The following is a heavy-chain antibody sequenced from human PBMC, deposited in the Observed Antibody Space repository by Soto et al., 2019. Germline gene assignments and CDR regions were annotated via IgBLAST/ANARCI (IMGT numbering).Heavy chain of an antibody. J-gene: IGHJ4*02. Sequence: QVQLVQSGAEVKKPGASVKVSCKVSGYTLTELFMHWVRQAPGEGLEWMGGLDPEDGETIYAQKFQGRVTMTEDTSTNTAYMELSSLRSEDTALYYCATDLSLPGIGHYWGQGTLVTVSS. CDR3: ATDLSLPGIGHY. D-gene: IGHD6-13*01. CDR1: GYTLTELF. CDR2: LDPEDGET. V-gene: IGHV1-24*01.